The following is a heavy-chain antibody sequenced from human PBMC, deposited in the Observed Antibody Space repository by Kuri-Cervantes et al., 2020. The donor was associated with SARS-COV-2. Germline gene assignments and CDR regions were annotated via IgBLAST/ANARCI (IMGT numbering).Heavy chain of an antibody. V-gene: IGHV4-4*07. CDR2: IYTSGST. J-gene: IGHJ4*02. D-gene: IGHD3-9*01. Sequence: SETLSLTCTVSGGSISSYYWSWIRQPAGKGLEWIGRIYTSGSTNYNPSLKSRVTISVDTSKNQFSLKLSSVTAADTAVYYCARGVYDILTGYYGLDYWGQGTLVTVSS. CDR1: GGSISSYY. CDR3: ARGVYDILTGYYGLDY.